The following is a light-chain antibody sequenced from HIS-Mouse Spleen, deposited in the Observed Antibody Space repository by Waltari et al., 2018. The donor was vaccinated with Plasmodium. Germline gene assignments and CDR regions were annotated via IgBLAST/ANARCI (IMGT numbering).Light chain of an antibody. CDR2: GAS. J-gene: IGKJ3*01. CDR3: QQYNNWPFT. V-gene: IGKV3-15*01. Sequence: EIVMTQSPATLSVSPGERATLPCRASQSVSRNLAWYQQKPGQAPRLLIYGASTRATGIPARFSGSGSGTEFTLTISSLQSEDFAVYYCQQYNNWPFTFGPGTKVDIK. CDR1: QSVSRN.